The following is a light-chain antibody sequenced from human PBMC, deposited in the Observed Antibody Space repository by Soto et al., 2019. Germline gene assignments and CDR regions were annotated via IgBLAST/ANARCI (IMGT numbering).Light chain of an antibody. V-gene: IGKV1-27*01. J-gene: IGKJ3*01. Sequence: DIQMTQSPSSLSASVGDTVTITCRASQGISNYLAWYQQKPGKVPKLLIYGASTLHSGVPSRFSGSRSGTDFTLTISSLQPEDVATYYCQKYNNVPVTFGPGTKVDIK. CDR1: QGISNY. CDR2: GAS. CDR3: QKYNNVPVT.